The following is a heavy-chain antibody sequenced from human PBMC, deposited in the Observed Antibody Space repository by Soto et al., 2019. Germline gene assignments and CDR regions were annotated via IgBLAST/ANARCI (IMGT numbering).Heavy chain of an antibody. CDR2: ISAYNGNT. CDR3: ARDPPITGSLRGTPLMAV. Sequence: ASLKVSGKASGYSFTSYGISWVRQAPGQGLGWMGWISAYNGNTNYEQKFQGRVAMTTDTSTNTAYLELRTLRSDDAAVYYCARDPPITGSLRGTPLMAVWGQGTTVTVSS. V-gene: IGHV1-18*04. CDR1: GYSFTSYG. J-gene: IGHJ6*02. D-gene: IGHD1-20*01.